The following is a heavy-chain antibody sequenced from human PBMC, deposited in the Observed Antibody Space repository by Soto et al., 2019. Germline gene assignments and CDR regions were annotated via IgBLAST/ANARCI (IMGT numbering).Heavy chain of an antibody. CDR2: VSSDGNDK. CDR1: GFRFSSYW. D-gene: IGHD3-16*02. Sequence: ESGGGLVQPGGSLRLSCAASGFRFSSYWMSWVRQAPGKGPEWVAIVSSDGNDKTYADSVRGRFTISRDNADNSLFLQMNSMRADDTAVYYCAGDDRYSCPFDYWGQGVLVTVSS. CDR3: AGDDRYSCPFDY. J-gene: IGHJ4*02. V-gene: IGHV3-7*01.